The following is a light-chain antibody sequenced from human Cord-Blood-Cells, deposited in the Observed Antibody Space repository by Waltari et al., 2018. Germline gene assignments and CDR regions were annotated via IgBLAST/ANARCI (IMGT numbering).Light chain of an antibody. CDR1: QSPLHSNGYNY. CDR2: LGS. J-gene: IGKJ3*01. Sequence: DIVMTQSPLSLPVTPGEPASISCRSSQSPLHSNGYNYLDWYLQKPGQSPQLLIYLGSNQASGVPDSFRGRGAGTDFTLKISGVEAEDVGVYYCMQALQTPFTFGPGTKVDIK. V-gene: IGKV2-28*01. CDR3: MQALQTPFT.